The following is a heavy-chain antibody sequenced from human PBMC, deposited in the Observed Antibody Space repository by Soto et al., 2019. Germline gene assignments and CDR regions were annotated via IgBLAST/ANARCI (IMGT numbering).Heavy chain of an antibody. CDR1: GYTFTSYY. CDR2: INPSGGST. V-gene: IGHV1-46*01. Sequence: GASVKVSCKASGYTFTSYYMHWVRQAPGQGLEWMGIINPSGGSTSYAQKFQGRVTMTRDTSTSTVYMELSSLRSEDTAVYYCARDMSSSIKYYYYGMDVWGQGTTVTVSS. J-gene: IGHJ6*02. D-gene: IGHD6-6*01. CDR3: ARDMSSSIKYYYYGMDV.